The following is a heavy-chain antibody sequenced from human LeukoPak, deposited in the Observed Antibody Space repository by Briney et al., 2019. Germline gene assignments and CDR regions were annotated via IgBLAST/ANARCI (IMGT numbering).Heavy chain of an antibody. CDR1: GYRFTNYW. CDR3: AIGGDSTTSCYRCFDY. D-gene: IGHD2-2*02. CDR2: IYPDDSDT. Sequence: GESLKISCKGSGYRFTNYWIGWVRQMPGKGLEWMGLIYPDDSDTRYSPSFQGQVTISADKSISTAYLQWSSLKASDAAMYYCAIGGDSTTSCYRCFDYWGQGTLVTVSS. J-gene: IGHJ4*02. V-gene: IGHV5-51*01.